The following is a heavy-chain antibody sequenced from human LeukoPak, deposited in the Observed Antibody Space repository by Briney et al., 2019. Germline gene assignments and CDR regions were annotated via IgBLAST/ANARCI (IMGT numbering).Heavy chain of an antibody. V-gene: IGHV3-43D*03. J-gene: IGHJ6*03. CDR1: GFTFDDYA. CDR2: ISWDGGST. CDR3: AKDKFGLVRWTWRYMDV. Sequence: GGSLSLSCAASGFTFDDYAMHGVRQAPGKGLEWVSLISWDGGSTYYADSVKGRFTISRDNSKNSLYLQMNSLRAEDTALYYCAKDKFGLVRWTWRYMDVWGKGTTVSVSS. D-gene: IGHD6-19*01.